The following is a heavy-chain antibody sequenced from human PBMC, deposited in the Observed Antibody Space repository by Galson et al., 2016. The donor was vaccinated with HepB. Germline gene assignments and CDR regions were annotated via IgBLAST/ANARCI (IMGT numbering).Heavy chain of an antibody. J-gene: IGHJ5*02. CDR3: AKDLGYYASGSYSHNWFDP. CDR2: IIPIFGTA. CDR1: GGTFSSYA. V-gene: IGHV1-69*13. Sequence: SVKVSCKASGGTFSSYAISWVRQAPGQGLEWMGGIIPIFGTANYAQKFQGRVTITADESTSTAYMELSSLRSEDTAVYYCAKDLGYYASGSYSHNWFDPWGQGTLVTVSS. D-gene: IGHD3-10*01.